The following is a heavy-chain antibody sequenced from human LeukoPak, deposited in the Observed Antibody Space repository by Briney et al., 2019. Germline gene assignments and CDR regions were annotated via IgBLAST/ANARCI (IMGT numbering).Heavy chain of an antibody. Sequence: GGSLRLSCAGSGFTFSRYNLNWFRQAPGKGLERVSSISGRSNHIFYAGSVKGRFTISRDNAKNSLYLQMNSLGAEDTAVYYCARDAQWLVPEGYYYYMDVWGKGTRSPSP. CDR1: GFTFSRYN. V-gene: IGHV3-21*01. D-gene: IGHD6-19*01. CDR2: ISGRSNHI. CDR3: ARDAQWLVPEGYYYYMDV. J-gene: IGHJ6*03.